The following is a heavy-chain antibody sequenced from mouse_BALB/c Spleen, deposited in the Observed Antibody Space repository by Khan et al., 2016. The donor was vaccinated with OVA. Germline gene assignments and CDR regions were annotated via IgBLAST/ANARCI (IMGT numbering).Heavy chain of an antibody. Sequence: QVQLQQSGAELAKPGSSVKMSCKASGYTFTTYWMHWVKQRPGQGLEWIVYINPTSGYTDYNEKFTDKSTLSAYKSSSTAYMKLSSLTSEDAADYYCTRDRIDYWGQGTTLTVSS. CDR3: TRDRIDY. CDR1: GYTFTTYW. CDR2: INPTSGYT. V-gene: IGHV1-7*01. J-gene: IGHJ2*01.